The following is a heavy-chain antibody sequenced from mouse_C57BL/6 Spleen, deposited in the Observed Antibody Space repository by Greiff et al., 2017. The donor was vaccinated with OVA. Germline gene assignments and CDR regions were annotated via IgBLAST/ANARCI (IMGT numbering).Heavy chain of an antibody. V-gene: IGHV1-54*01. D-gene: IGHD2-4*01. J-gene: IGHJ3*01. CDR1: GYAFTNYL. CDR3: ARLGDYDYDEFAY. Sequence: VQLQQSGAELVRPGTSVKVSCKASGYAFTNYLIEWVKQRPGQGLEWIGVINPGSGGTNYNEKFKGKATLTADKSSSTAYMQLSSLTSEDSAVYCCARLGDYDYDEFAYWGQGTLVTVSA. CDR2: INPGSGGT.